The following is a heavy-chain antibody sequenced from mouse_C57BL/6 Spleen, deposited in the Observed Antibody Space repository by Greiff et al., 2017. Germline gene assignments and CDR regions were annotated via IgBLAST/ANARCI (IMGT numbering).Heavy chain of an antibody. CDR1: GYTFTSYW. CDR2: IYPGSGST. V-gene: IGHV1-55*01. CDR3: ARFFDDYDRFMDY. J-gene: IGHJ4*01. Sequence: VQLQQSGAELVKPGASVKMSCKASGYTFTSYWITWVKQRPGQGLEWIGDIYPGSGSTNYNEKFKSKATLTVDTSSSTAYMQLSSLTSEDSAVYYCARFFDDYDRFMDYWGQGTSVTVSS. D-gene: IGHD2-4*01.